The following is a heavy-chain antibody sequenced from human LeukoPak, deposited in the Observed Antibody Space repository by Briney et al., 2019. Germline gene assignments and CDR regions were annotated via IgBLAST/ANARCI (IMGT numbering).Heavy chain of an antibody. CDR2: IYGSGGST. V-gene: IGHV3-23*01. CDR3: AKDIEPISSSWDASDV. D-gene: IGHD6-13*01. J-gene: IGHJ3*01. CDR1: GFTVSSNY. Sequence: GGSLRLSCAASGFTVSSNYMGWVRQAAGKGLEWVSAIYGSGGSTYYADSVKGRFTISRDNSKNTLYLQMNSLRADDTAVYYCAKDIEPISSSWDASDVWGQGTMVTVSS.